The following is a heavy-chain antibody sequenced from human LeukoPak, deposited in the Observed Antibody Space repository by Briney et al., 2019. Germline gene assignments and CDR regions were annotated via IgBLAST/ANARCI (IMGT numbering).Heavy chain of an antibody. Sequence: SETLSLTCTVSGGSINSYYWSWIRQPPGKGLEWIGYIYYSGSTNYNPSLKSRVTISVDTSKNQFSLKLSSVTAADTAVYYCARGIRGYSYIFDYWGQGTLVTVSS. CDR2: IYYSGST. V-gene: IGHV4-59*01. CDR3: ARGIRGYSYIFDY. J-gene: IGHJ4*02. D-gene: IGHD5-18*01. CDR1: GGSINSYY.